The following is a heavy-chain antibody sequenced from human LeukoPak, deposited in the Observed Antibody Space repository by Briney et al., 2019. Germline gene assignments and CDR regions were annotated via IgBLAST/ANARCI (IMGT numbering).Heavy chain of an antibody. CDR1: GFTFSSYG. J-gene: IGHJ4*02. V-gene: IGHV3-33*01. CDR3: ARGGLTIAEATTSWFLDY. Sequence: SGGSLRLSCAASGFTFSSYGMHWVRQAQGKGLEWVALIWYDGSNKNYADSVKGRFTISRDNSKNTLYLHMDSLRGEDTAVYYCARGGLTIAEATTSWFLDYWGQGTLVTVSS. CDR2: IWYDGSNK. D-gene: IGHD1-26*01.